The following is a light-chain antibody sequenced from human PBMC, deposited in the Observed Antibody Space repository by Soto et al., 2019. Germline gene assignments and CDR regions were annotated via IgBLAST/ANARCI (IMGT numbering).Light chain of an antibody. CDR3: QVWDTSAAV. CDR1: KLGDKY. Sequence: SYELTQPPSVSVSPGQAANITCSGDKLGDKYASWYQQRPGQSPILVMYKDNKRPSGIPERFSGSNSGNTATLTISGTQAMDEADYYCQVWDTSAAVFGGGTQLTVL. CDR2: KDN. J-gene: IGLJ2*01. V-gene: IGLV3-1*01.